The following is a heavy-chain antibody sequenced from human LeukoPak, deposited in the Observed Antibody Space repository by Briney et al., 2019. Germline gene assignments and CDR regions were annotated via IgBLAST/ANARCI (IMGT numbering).Heavy chain of an antibody. D-gene: IGHD5-18*01. CDR2: ISYDGSNK. J-gene: IGHJ4*02. V-gene: IGHV3-30-3*01. CDR3: ARDLGDTAMVGY. Sequence: AGGSLRLSCAASGFTFSSYAMHWVRQAPGKGLEGVAVISYDGSNKYYADSVKGRFTISRDNSKNTLYLQMNSLRAEDTAVYYCARDLGDTAMVGYWGQGTLLTVSS. CDR1: GFTFSSYA.